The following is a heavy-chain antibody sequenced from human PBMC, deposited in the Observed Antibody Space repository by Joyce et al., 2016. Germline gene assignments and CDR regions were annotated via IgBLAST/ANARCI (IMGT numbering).Heavy chain of an antibody. CDR2: ITRNSDTI. Sequence: ELQLVESGGGLVQPGRSLRLSCEASGFTVGDFAMHGVRPAPGKGLEWVSSITRNSDTIGYADSVKGRFTICRDNAKNSVYLQMDSLRVEDTAVYYCIKAVSPWGWYWGQGTLVTVSP. CDR1: GFTVGDFA. CDR3: IKAVSPWGWY. J-gene: IGHJ4*02. V-gene: IGHV3-9*01. D-gene: IGHD3-16*01.